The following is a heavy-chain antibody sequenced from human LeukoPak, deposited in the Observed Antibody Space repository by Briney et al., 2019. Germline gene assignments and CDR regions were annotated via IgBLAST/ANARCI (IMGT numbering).Heavy chain of an antibody. J-gene: IGHJ4*02. CDR1: GFSFSKYW. V-gene: IGHV3-48*01. CDR3: VRDQDWAFDY. Sequence: GGSLRLSCAASGFSFSKYWMNWVRQAPGKGLEWLSFINTKSRSMYYADSVKGRFTISRDNAKNSLYLQMNSLRAEDTALYYCVRDQDWAFDYWGQGTLVTVPS. CDR2: INTKSRSM. D-gene: IGHD3/OR15-3a*01.